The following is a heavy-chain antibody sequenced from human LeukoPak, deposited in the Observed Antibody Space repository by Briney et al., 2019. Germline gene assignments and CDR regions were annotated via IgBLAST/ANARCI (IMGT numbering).Heavy chain of an antibody. J-gene: IGHJ3*02. CDR3: ARDLQDIVVVPAAPGDAFDI. Sequence: GASVKVSCKASGYTFTSYGISWVRQAPGQGLEWIGWISAYNGNTNYAQKLQGRVTMTTDTSTSTAYMELRSLRSDDTAVYYCARDLQDIVVVPAAPGDAFDIWGQGTMVTVSS. CDR1: GYTFTSYG. V-gene: IGHV1-18*01. CDR2: ISAYNGNT. D-gene: IGHD2-2*01.